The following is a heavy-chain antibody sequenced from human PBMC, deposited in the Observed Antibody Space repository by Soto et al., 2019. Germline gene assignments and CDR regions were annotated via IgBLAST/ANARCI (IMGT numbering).Heavy chain of an antibody. D-gene: IGHD5-12*01. CDR1: GGSVSSGSYY. J-gene: IGHJ6*02. CDR3: ARGSGYSGPPDV. V-gene: IGHV4-61*01. CDR2: IYYSGST. Sequence: SETLSLTCTVSGGSVSSGSYYWSWIRQPPGKGLEWIGYIYYSGSTNYNPSLKSRVTISVDTSKNQFSLKLSSVTAADTAVYYCARGSGYSGPPDVWGQGTTVTVSS.